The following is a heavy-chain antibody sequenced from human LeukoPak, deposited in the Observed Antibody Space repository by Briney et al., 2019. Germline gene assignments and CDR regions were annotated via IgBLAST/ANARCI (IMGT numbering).Heavy chain of an antibody. D-gene: IGHD3-22*01. V-gene: IGHV1-46*01. Sequence: ASVKVSCKASGYTFTSYYMHWVRQAPGQGLEWMGIINPSGGSTSYAQKFQGRVTMTRDMSTSTVYMELSSLRSEDTAVYYCARTYYDSSGYYSGGYFDYWGQGTLVTVSS. CDR3: ARTYYDSSGYYSGGYFDY. CDR2: INPSGGST. J-gene: IGHJ4*02. CDR1: GYTFTSYY.